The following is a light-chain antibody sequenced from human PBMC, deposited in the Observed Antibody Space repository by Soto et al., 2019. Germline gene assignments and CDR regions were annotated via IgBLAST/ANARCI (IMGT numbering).Light chain of an antibody. J-gene: IGKJ4*01. Sequence: EIVLTQSPATLSLSPGERATLSCRASQSVSSYLAWSQQKPGQAPRLLIADASNRATGIPARFSGSRSGTDLTVTISSLEPGDLAIYYWQHRSTGARTFGGGSKVEIK. CDR1: QSVSSY. CDR2: DAS. V-gene: IGKV3-11*01. CDR3: QHRSTGART.